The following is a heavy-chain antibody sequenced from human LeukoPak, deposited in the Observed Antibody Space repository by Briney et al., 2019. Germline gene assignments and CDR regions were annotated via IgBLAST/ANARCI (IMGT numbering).Heavy chain of an antibody. CDR1: GFTFSSYG. J-gene: IGHJ4*02. D-gene: IGHD3-22*01. CDR3: ARDRYNTYYYDSSGTTLRLFDY. V-gene: IGHV3-30*02. CDR2: IRYDGSNK. Sequence: GGSLRLSCAASGFTFSSYGMHWVRQAPGKGLEWVAFIRYDGSNKYYADSVKGRFTISRDNSKNTPYLQMNSLRAEDTAVYYCARDRYNTYYYDSSGTTLRLFDYWGQGTLVTVSS.